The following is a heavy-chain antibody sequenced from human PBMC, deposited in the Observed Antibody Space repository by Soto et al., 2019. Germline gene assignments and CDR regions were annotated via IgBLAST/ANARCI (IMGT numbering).Heavy chain of an antibody. CDR1: GVSSSSGGYY. V-gene: IGHV4-31*03. D-gene: IGHD3-22*01. CDR2: IYYSGNT. Sequence: PSETLSLTCTVSGVSSSSGGYYWSWIRQHPGKGLECIGYIYYSGNTHYNPSLKSRVAISVDTSKNQFSLKLTSVTAADTAVCYCARAPGDYYDSSGSLYFDYWGQGTLVTVSS. CDR3: ARAPGDYYDSSGSLYFDY. J-gene: IGHJ4*02.